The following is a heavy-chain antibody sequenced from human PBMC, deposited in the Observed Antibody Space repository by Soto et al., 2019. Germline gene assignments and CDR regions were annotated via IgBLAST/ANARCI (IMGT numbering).Heavy chain of an antibody. Sequence: ASVKVSCKASGYTFTSYGISWVRQAPGQGLEWMGWISAYNGNTNYAQKLQGRVTMTTDTSTSTAYMELRSLRSDDTAVYYCAREPHHDSSSWYLQNQYYYGMDVWGQGTTVTVSS. CDR2: ISAYNGNT. V-gene: IGHV1-18*04. J-gene: IGHJ6*02. D-gene: IGHD6-13*01. CDR3: AREPHHDSSSWYLQNQYYYGMDV. CDR1: GYTFTSYG.